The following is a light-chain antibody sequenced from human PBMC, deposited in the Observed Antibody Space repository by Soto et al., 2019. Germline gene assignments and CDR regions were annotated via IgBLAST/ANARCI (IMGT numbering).Light chain of an antibody. Sequence: IALTQTPATLSVSPGERATLSCRASQSVSSNLAWYQQKPGQAPRLLIYGASTRATGIPARFSGSGSGTEFTLTISSLQSEDFAVYYCQQYNNWPRTFGQGTKVAIK. CDR1: QSVSSN. J-gene: IGKJ1*01. CDR3: QQYNNWPRT. CDR2: GAS. V-gene: IGKV3-15*01.